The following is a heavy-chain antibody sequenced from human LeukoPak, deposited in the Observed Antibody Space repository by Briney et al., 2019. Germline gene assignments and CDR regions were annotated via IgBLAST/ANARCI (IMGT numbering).Heavy chain of an antibody. J-gene: IGHJ4*02. V-gene: IGHV4-59*08. CDR3: ARHAVYAGSGWAFDF. CDR1: GGSISPYY. CDR2: IYYTGSGST. D-gene: IGHD6-19*01. Sequence: SETLSLTCTVSGGSISPYYWSWIRQPPGKGLGWIGYIYYTGSGSTSHNPSLKSRVTISVDTSKNQFSLNLNSVTAADTAVYYCARHAVYAGSGWAFDFWGQGTLVTVFS.